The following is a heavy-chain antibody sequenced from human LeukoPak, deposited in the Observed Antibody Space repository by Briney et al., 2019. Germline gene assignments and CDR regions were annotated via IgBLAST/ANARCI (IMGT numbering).Heavy chain of an antibody. CDR2: ISSSSSYI. V-gene: IGHV3-21*01. CDR1: GFTFSSYR. Sequence: GGSLRLSCAASGFTFSSYRMNWVRQAPGKGLEWVSSISSSSSYIYYADSVKGRFTISRDNAKNSLYLQMNSLRAYDTAVYYCARAAAGTFDYWGQGTLVTVSS. CDR3: ARAAAGTFDY. D-gene: IGHD6-13*01. J-gene: IGHJ4*02.